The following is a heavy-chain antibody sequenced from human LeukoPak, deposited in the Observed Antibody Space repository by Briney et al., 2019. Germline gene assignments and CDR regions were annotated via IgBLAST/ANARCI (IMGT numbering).Heavy chain of an antibody. CDR3: ARSELPLDAFDI. V-gene: IGHV3-53*01. CDR2: IYSGGST. D-gene: IGHD1-7*01. CDR1: GFTVSSNY. J-gene: IGHJ3*02. Sequence: GESLRLSCAASGFTVSSNYMSWVRQAPGKGLEWVSVIYSGGSTYYADSVKGRFTISRDNSKNTLYLQMNSLRAEDTAVYYCARSELPLDAFDIWGQGTMVTVSS.